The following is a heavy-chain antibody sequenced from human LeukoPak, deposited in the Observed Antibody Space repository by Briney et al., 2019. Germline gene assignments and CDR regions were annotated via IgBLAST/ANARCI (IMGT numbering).Heavy chain of an antibody. CDR3: ASGVGSYYYDSSGYSPPLDY. CDR2: IYYSGST. CDR1: GGSLSSYY. D-gene: IGHD3-22*01. J-gene: IGHJ4*02. V-gene: IGHV4-59*08. Sequence: SETLSLTCTVSGGSLSSYYWSWIRQPPGKGPEWIGYIYYSGSTNYNPSLKSRVTISVDTSKNQFSLKLSSVTAADTAVYYCASGVGSYYYDSSGYSPPLDYWGQGTLVTVSS.